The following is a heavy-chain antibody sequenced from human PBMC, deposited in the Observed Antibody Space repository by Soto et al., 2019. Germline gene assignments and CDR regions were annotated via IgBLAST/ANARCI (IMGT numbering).Heavy chain of an antibody. CDR3: ARQYFDVLTGDFYFDS. D-gene: IGHD3-9*01. CDR1: GYTFNTFE. CDR2: MSPRSGDT. Sequence: QVQLVQSGAEMKKPGASVKVSCKASGYTFNTFEINWVRQATEQGLEWMGWMSPRSGDTGFAQKFQGRVTMTRDTAIGTAFLEVSNLKSEDTAIYYCARQYFDVLTGDFYFDSWGQGTLVTVSS. J-gene: IGHJ4*02. V-gene: IGHV1-8*01.